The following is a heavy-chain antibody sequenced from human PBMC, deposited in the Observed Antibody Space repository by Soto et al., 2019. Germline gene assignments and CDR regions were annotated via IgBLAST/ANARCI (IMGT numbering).Heavy chain of an antibody. D-gene: IGHD3-22*01. V-gene: IGHV3-30-3*01. CDR2: ISYDGDNT. CDR1: GFTFSSYA. Sequence: QAQLVESGGGVVQPGKSLRLSCAASGFTFSSYAMYWVRQAPGKGLEWVALISYDGDNTYYADSVKGRFTTSRDSSKDTLPLQVAGWRFEDTAVYSCARDGEGGYYCDSGGHSLSGMDVWGQGTRVTVSS. J-gene: IGHJ6*02. CDR3: ARDGEGGYYCDSGGHSLSGMDV.